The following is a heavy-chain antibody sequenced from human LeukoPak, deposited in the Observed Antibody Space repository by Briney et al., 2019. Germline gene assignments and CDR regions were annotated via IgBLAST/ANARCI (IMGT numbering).Heavy chain of an antibody. J-gene: IGHJ3*02. CDR2: IIPIFGTA. D-gene: IGHD6-19*01. V-gene: IGHV1-69*13. CDR1: GGTFSSYA. CDR3: ARDRGSGSSDAFDI. Sequence: SVKVSCKASGGTFSSYAISWVRQAPGQGLEWTGGIIPIFGTANYAQKFQGRVTITADESTSTAYMELSSLRSEDTAVYYCARDRGSGSSDAFDIWGQGTMVTVSS.